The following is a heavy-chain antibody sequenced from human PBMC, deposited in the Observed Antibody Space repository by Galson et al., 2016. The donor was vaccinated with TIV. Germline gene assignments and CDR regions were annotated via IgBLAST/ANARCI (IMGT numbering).Heavy chain of an antibody. CDR2: ISYYGSDT. CDR3: ARGDYPATVTTYYYYGMGV. CDR1: GFAFSTYA. J-gene: IGHJ6*02. V-gene: IGHV3-30-3*01. Sequence: SLRLSCAASGFAFSTYAMHWVRQAPGKGLEWVALISYYGSDTYYADSVKGRFTISRDNSKNTLYLQMNNLRAEDTAVYYCARGDYPATVTTYYYYGMGVWGQGTTVTVSS. D-gene: IGHD4-11*01.